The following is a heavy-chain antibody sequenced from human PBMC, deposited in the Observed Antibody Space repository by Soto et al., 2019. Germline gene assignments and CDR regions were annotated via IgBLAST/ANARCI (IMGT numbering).Heavy chain of an antibody. V-gene: IGHV1-46*01. D-gene: IGHD2-15*01. J-gene: IGHJ1*01. CDR2: INPSGGST. CDR3: ARGVAATAHEYFQH. CDR1: GYTFTSYY. Sequence: ASVKVSCKASGYTFTSYYMHWVRQAPGQGLEWMGIINPSGGSTSYAQKFQGRVTITADESTSTAYMELSSLRSEDTAVYYCARGVAATAHEYFQHWGQGTLVTVSS.